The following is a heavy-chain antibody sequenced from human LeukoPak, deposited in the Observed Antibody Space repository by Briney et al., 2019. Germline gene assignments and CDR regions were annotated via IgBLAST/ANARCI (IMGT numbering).Heavy chain of an antibody. CDR2: INWNGGNT. Sequence: GGSLRLSCAAPGFTFDDYGMSWVRQAPGKGLEWVSGINWNGGNTGYADSVKGRFTISRDNAKNSLYLQMNSLRAEDTALYYCARTAAAGINSLFDYYYYMDVWGKGTTVTVSS. CDR3: ARTAAAGINSLFDYYYYMDV. CDR1: GFTFDDYG. J-gene: IGHJ6*03. D-gene: IGHD6-13*01. V-gene: IGHV3-20*04.